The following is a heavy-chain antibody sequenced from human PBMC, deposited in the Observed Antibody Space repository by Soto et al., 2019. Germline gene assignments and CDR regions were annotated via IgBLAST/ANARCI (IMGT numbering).Heavy chain of an antibody. CDR2: IYPGDSDT. Sequence: GESLKISCKGSGYSFTSYWIGWVRQMPGKGLEWMGIIYPGDSDTRYSPSFQGQVTISADKSISTAYLQWSSLKASDTAMYYCAVGYSSSSNYYYGMDVWGQGTTVTVSS. CDR1: GYSFTSYW. CDR3: AVGYSSSSNYYYGMDV. D-gene: IGHD6-6*01. J-gene: IGHJ6*02. V-gene: IGHV5-51*01.